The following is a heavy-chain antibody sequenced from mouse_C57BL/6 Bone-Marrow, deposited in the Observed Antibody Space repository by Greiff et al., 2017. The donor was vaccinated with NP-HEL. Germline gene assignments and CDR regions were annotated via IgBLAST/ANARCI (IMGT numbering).Heavy chain of an antibody. D-gene: IGHD1-1*01. Sequence: EVQVVESGGDLVKPGGSLKLSCAASGFTFSSYGMSWVRQTPDKRLEWVATISSGGSYTYYPDSVKGRFTISRDNAKNTLYLQMSSLKSEDTAMYYCARHKGYYGWGQGTLVTVSA. J-gene: IGHJ3*01. CDR3: ARHKGYYG. CDR2: ISSGGSYT. CDR1: GFTFSSYG. V-gene: IGHV5-6*01.